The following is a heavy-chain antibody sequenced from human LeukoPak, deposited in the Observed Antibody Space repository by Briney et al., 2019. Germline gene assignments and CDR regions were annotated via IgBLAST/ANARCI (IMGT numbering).Heavy chain of an antibody. V-gene: IGHV4-59*01. D-gene: IGHD3-10*01. J-gene: IGHJ4*02. Sequence: PSETLSLTCTVSGGSTSSYYWSWIRQPPGKGLEWIGYIYYSGSTNYNPSLKSRVTISVDTSKNQFSLKLSSVTAADTAVYYCARDMVRGPLDYWGQGTLVTVSS. CDR1: GGSTSSYY. CDR2: IYYSGST. CDR3: ARDMVRGPLDY.